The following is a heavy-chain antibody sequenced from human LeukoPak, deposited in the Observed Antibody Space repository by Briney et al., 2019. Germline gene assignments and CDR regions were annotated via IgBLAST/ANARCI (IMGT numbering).Heavy chain of an antibody. CDR1: GGSISSYY. V-gene: IGHV4-4*09. D-gene: IGHD3-10*01. J-gene: IGHJ4*02. CDR3: AGGTSGSGRGYFDY. Sequence: PSETLSLTCTVSGGSISSYYWSWIRQPPGKGLEWIGYIYTSGSTNYNPSLKSRVTISVDTSKNQFSLKLSSVTAADTAVYYCAGGTSGSGRGYFDYWGQGTLVTVSS. CDR2: IYTSGST.